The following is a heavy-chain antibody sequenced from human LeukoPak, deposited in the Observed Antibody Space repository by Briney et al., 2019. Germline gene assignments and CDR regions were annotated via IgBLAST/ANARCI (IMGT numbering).Heavy chain of an antibody. CDR3: AKDRDPGYSSSWYDY. D-gene: IGHD6-13*01. CDR1: VFIFSSYA. V-gene: IGHV3-23*01. J-gene: IGHJ4*02. Sequence: GGSLRLSCAASVFIFSSYAMSWVRQAPGKGREWVSAISGRGGSTYYADSVKGRFTISRDNSKNTLYLQMNSLRAEDTAVYYCAKDRDPGYSSSWYDYWGQGTLVTVSS. CDR2: ISGRGGST.